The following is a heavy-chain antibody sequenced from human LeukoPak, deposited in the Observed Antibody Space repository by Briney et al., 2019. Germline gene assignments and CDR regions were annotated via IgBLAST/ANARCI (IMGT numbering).Heavy chain of an antibody. CDR1: GFPFHNYW. V-gene: IGHV3-7*01. Sequence: PGGSLRLSCAASGFPFHNYWMTWVRQAPGKGLEWVAQVNQDGSEAHYADSVEARFTISRDNAKSSVSLQMNSLRAEDTAVYYCVRDGGVSGYDLLDYWGQGTLVTVSS. J-gene: IGHJ4*02. CDR2: VNQDGSEA. CDR3: VRDGGVSGYDLLDY. D-gene: IGHD5-12*01.